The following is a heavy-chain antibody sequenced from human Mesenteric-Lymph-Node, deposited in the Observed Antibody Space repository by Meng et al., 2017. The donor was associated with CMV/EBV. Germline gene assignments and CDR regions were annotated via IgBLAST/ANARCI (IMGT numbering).Heavy chain of an antibody. CDR3: ARTSRVVVAANIVGAYNNWFDP. CDR1: GGSVSSGSYY. CDR2: IYYSGST. D-gene: IGHD2-15*01. V-gene: IGHV4-61*01. J-gene: IGHJ5*02. Sequence: ETLSLTCTVSGGSVSSGSYYWSWIRQPPGKGLEWIGYIYYSGSTNYNPSLKSRVTISLDTSKNQFSLKLSSMTAADTAVYYCARTSRVVVAANIVGAYNNWFDPWGQGTLVTVSS.